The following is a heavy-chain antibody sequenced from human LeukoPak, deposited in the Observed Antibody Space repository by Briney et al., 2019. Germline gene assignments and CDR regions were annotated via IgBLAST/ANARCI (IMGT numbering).Heavy chain of an antibody. Sequence: GSLRLSCAASGFTFDDYAMHWVRPAPGKGLEWVSLIIWDGGRTYYADSVKGRFTISRDNSKNSLYLQMNSLRAEDSALYYCAKDKFDGSGSYYFDYWGQGTLVTVSS. CDR1: GFTFDDYA. CDR2: IIWDGGRT. D-gene: IGHD3-10*01. V-gene: IGHV3-43D*03. J-gene: IGHJ4*02. CDR3: AKDKFDGSGSYYFDY.